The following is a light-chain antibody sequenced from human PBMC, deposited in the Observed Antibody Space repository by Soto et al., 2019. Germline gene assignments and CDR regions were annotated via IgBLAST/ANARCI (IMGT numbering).Light chain of an antibody. Sequence: EIVLTQSPGTLSLSPGERATLSCRSSQSVYNNYLAWYQQKPCQTPRLLVNGASNRATGIPDRFSGGGSGTDFTLTISSLEPEDVAVYYCQQYGLPPLSFGQGTRVEIK. CDR3: QQYGLPPLS. V-gene: IGKV3-20*01. CDR1: QSVYNNY. J-gene: IGKJ2*01. CDR2: GAS.